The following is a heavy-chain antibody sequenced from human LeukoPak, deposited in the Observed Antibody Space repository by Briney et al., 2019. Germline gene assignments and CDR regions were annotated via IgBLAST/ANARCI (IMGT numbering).Heavy chain of an antibody. D-gene: IGHD1-26*01. Sequence: SETLSLTCTVSGGSISSYYWSWIRQPPWKGLEWIGYIYYSGSTNYNPSLKSRVTISVDTSKNQFSLKLSSVTAADTAVYYCARHHDSGSSFDYWGQGTLVTVSS. CDR2: IYYSGST. J-gene: IGHJ4*02. CDR3: ARHHDSGSSFDY. CDR1: GGSISSYY. V-gene: IGHV4-59*08.